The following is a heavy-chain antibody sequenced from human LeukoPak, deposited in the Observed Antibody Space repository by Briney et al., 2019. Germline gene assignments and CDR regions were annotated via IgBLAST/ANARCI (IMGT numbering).Heavy chain of an antibody. CDR1: GGTFNTYA. J-gene: IGHJ4*02. CDR2: CIPIFGTA. Sequence: AASVKVSCKASGGTFNTYAISWVRQAPGQGLEWMGRCIPIFGTANYAQKFQGRVSITTDESTSTAYMQLSSLRSEDTAMYYCARDLGITVTYENHCFDYWGQGTLVTVSS. D-gene: IGHD1-7*01. CDR3: ARDLGITVTYENHCFDY. V-gene: IGHV1-69*05.